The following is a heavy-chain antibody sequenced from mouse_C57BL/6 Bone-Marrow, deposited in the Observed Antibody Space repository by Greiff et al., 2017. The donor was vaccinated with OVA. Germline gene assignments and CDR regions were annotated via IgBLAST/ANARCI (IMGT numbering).Heavy chain of an antibody. CDR3: ARKITTVVATDWYFDV. Sequence: VKLQQPGAELVMPGASVKLSCKASGYTFTSYWMHWVKQRPGQGLEWIGEIDPSDSYTNYNQKFKGKSTLTVDKSSSPAYMQLSSLTSEDSAVYYCARKITTVVATDWYFDVWGTGTTVTVSS. D-gene: IGHD1-1*01. CDR2: IDPSDSYT. V-gene: IGHV1-69*01. J-gene: IGHJ1*03. CDR1: GYTFTSYW.